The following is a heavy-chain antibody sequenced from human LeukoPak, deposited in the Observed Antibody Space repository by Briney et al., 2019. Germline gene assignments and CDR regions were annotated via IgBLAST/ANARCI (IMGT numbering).Heavy chain of an antibody. D-gene: IGHD6-13*01. CDR2: ISGSGGGT. V-gene: IGHV3-23*01. J-gene: IGHJ4*02. Sequence: GGSLRLSCAASGFTFSSYGMHWVRQAPGKGLEWVSAISGSGGGTFYADSVKGRFTVSRDNSKNTLFLQMTSLRAEDTAVYYCAREEAAAGLDYWGQGTLVTVSS. CDR3: AREEAAAGLDY. CDR1: GFTFSSYG.